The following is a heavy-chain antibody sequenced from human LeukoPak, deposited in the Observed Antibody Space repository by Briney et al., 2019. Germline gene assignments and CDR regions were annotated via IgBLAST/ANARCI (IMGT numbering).Heavy chain of an antibody. Sequence: ASVTLSCKASGYTFTSYYMHCVRQAPRQGLEWMGIINPSGGSTSYAQKFQGRVTMTRDTSTSTVYMELSSLRSEDTAVYYCARGPDSSGYYESFDFDYWGQGTLVTVSS. CDR1: GYTFTSYY. J-gene: IGHJ4*02. V-gene: IGHV1-46*01. CDR2: INPSGGST. CDR3: ARGPDSSGYYESFDFDY. D-gene: IGHD3-22*01.